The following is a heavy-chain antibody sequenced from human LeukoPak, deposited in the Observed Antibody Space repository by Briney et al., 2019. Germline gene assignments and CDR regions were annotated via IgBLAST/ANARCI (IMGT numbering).Heavy chain of an antibody. CDR1: GITFSSYS. D-gene: IGHD6-13*01. V-gene: IGHV3-48*01. CDR2: ISSSGSTK. J-gene: IGHJ4*02. Sequence: GGSLRLSCGASGITFSSYSMNWVRQAPGKGLEWVSYISSSGSTKYYADSVKGRFTISRDNARNSLYLQMNSLRAEDTAVYYCAKSFAVAGSRPPDYWGQGTLVTVSS. CDR3: AKSFAVAGSRPPDY.